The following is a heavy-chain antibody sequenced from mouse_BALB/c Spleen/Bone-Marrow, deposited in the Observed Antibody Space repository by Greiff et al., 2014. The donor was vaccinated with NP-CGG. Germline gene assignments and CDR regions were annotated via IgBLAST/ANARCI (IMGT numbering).Heavy chain of an antibody. V-gene: IGHV1S81*02. CDR2: ISPNYGRS. Sequence: QVQLKQSRAELVKPGASVKLSCKASGYSFTSYWMHWVKQRHGQSLEWIGEISPNYGRSNYNEKFKSKATLTVDKSSSTAYMQLSGLASYDSAVYYCTRSELRRGGYALDYWGLGTSVTVSS. CDR1: GYSFTSYW. CDR3: TRSELRRGGYALDY. J-gene: IGHJ4*01. D-gene: IGHD2-12*01.